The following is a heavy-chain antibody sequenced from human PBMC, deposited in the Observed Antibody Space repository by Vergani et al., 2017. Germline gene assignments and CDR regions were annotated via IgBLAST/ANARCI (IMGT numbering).Heavy chain of an antibody. V-gene: IGHV4-31*03. Sequence: QVQLQESGPGLVKPSQTLSLTCTVSGGSISGGGYYWSWIRQHPGKGLEWIGYIYNSGSTYYNPSLKSRVTISVDTSKNQFSLKLSSVTAADTAVYYCARARGYYGSAIDYWGQGTLVTVSS. CDR3: ARARGYYGSAIDY. J-gene: IGHJ4*02. CDR1: GGSISGGGYY. D-gene: IGHD3-10*01. CDR2: IYNSGST.